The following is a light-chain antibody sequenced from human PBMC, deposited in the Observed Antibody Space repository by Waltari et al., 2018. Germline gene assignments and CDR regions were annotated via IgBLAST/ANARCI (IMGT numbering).Light chain of an antibody. V-gene: IGKV4-1*01. CDR3: QQYYTTPLT. CDR2: WAS. J-gene: IGKJ4*01. Sequence: DIVMTQSPDSLAVSLGERATINCKSSQSVLYSSNNKNYLAWYQQKPGQPPKLLMYWASTWEAGVPDRFSGSGSGTDFTLTISSLEAEDVAVYYCQQYYTTPLTFGGGTKVEIK. CDR1: QSVLYSSNNKNY.